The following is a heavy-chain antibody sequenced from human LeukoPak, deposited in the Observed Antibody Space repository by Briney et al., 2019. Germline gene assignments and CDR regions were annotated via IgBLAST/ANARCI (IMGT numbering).Heavy chain of an antibody. CDR1: GLTFSIYA. J-gene: IGHJ1*01. CDR2: ISGNGGST. Sequence: PGGSLRLSCAASGLTFSIYAMNWVRQAPGKGLEWVSVISGNGGSTYYADSVRGRFTISRDNSKSTLYLQMSSLRAEDTALYYCTGSYYYEYFQHWGQGTLVTVSS. D-gene: IGHD3-22*01. V-gene: IGHV3-23*01. CDR3: TGSYYYEYFQH.